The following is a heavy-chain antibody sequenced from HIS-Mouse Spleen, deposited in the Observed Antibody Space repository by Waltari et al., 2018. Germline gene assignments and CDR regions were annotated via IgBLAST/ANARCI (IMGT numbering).Heavy chain of an antibody. Sequence: QVQLVESGGGVVPPGRSLRPSCSAAGFTFSSYGMHWVRQAPGKGLEWVAVISYDGSNKYYADSVKGRFTISRDNSKNTLYLQMNSLRAEDTAVYYCAKEYSSSHNWFDPWGQGTLVTVSS. V-gene: IGHV3-30*18. CDR1: GFTFSSYG. D-gene: IGHD6-13*01. CDR2: ISYDGSNK. J-gene: IGHJ5*02. CDR3: AKEYSSSHNWFDP.